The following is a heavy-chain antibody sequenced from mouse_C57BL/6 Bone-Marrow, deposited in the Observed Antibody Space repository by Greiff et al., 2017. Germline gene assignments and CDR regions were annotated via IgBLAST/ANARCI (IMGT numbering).Heavy chain of an antibody. D-gene: IGHD2-2*01. V-gene: IGHV6-6*01. CDR1: GFTFSDAW. CDR2: IRNKANNHAT. CDR3: TRRDMVTTLDFDY. J-gene: IGHJ2*01. Sequence: EVKLMESGGGLVQPGGSMKLSCAASGFTFSDAWMDWVRQSPEKGLEWVAEIRNKANNHATYYAESVKGRFTISRDDSKSSVYLQMSSLRAEDTGMYYCTRRDMVTTLDFDYWGQGTTLTVSS.